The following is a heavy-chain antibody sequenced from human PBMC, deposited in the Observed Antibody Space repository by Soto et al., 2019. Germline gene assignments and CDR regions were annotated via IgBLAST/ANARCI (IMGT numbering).Heavy chain of an antibody. V-gene: IGHV1-3*05. CDR3: ARGSGYYYWDDY. CDR1: GYTFTSYA. D-gene: IGHD3-22*01. Sequence: QVQLVQSGAEEKKPGASVKVSCKASGYTFTSYAMHWVRQAPGQRLEWMGWINAGNGNTKYSQKFQGRVTITRDKSASTDYMELSSLRSEDTAVYYCARGSGYYYWDDYWGQGTLVTVSS. CDR2: INAGNGNT. J-gene: IGHJ4*02.